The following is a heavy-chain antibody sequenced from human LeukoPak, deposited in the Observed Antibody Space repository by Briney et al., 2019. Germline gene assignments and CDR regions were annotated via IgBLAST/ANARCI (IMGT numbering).Heavy chain of an antibody. Sequence: GGSLRLSCAASGFTVSSNYMSWVRQAPGKGLEWVSVIYSGGSTYYADSVKGRFTISRDNAKNSLYLQMNSLRAEDTAVYYCARDHRIAAAGFWGQGTLVTVSS. CDR2: IYSGGST. V-gene: IGHV3-53*05. CDR1: GFTVSSNY. J-gene: IGHJ4*02. D-gene: IGHD6-13*01. CDR3: ARDHRIAAAGF.